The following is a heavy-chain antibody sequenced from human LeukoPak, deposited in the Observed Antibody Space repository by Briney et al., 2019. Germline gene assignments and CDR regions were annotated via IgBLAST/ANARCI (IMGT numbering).Heavy chain of an antibody. J-gene: IGHJ4*02. CDR1: GGSISSGSYY. CDR2: IYYSGST. V-gene: IGHV4-39*01. CDR3: ARHVRGSYSELDY. D-gene: IGHD1-26*01. Sequence: SETLSLTCTVSGGSISSGSYYWGWIRQPPGKGLEWIGSIYYSGSTYYNPSLKSRVTISVDTSKNQFSLKLSSVTAADTAVYYCARHVRGSYSELDYWGQGTLVTVSS.